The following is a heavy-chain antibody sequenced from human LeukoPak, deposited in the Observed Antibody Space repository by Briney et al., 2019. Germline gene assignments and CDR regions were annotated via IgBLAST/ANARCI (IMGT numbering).Heavy chain of an antibody. D-gene: IGHD3-16*02. Sequence: SEALSLTCTVSGGSISSYYWSWIRQPPGKGLEWIGYIYYSGSTNYNPSLKSRVTISVDTSKNQFSLKLSSVTAADTAVYYCARHGNMITFGGVIVQGPHWCFDLWGRGTLVTVSS. CDR2: IYYSGST. V-gene: IGHV4-59*08. CDR1: GGSISSYY. J-gene: IGHJ2*01. CDR3: ARHGNMITFGGVIVQGPHWCFDL.